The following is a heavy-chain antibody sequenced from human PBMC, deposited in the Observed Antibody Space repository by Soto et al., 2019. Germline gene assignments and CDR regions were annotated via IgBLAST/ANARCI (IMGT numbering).Heavy chain of an antibody. CDR3: ARTSRDGYNWDYYYGMDV. CDR1: GGSISSSSYY. CDR2: IYYSGST. J-gene: IGHJ6*02. V-gene: IGHV4-39*01. D-gene: IGHD5-12*01. Sequence: PSETLSLTCTVSGGSISSSSYYWGWIRQPPGKGLEWIGSIYYSGSTYYNPSLKSRVTISVDTSKNQFSLKLSSVTAVDTAVYYCARTSRDGYNWDYYYGMDVWGQGTTVTVSS.